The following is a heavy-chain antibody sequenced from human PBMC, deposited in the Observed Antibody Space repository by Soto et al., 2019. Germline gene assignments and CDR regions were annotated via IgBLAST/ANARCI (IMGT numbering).Heavy chain of an antibody. CDR2: IPYDGTKK. CDR1: GFTFSTYA. J-gene: IGHJ6*02. D-gene: IGHD5-18*01. Sequence: QVQLVESGGGVVQPGRSLRLSCAASGFTFSTYAMHWVRQAPGKGLGWVAVIPYDGTKKYYADSVKGRFTSSRDNSKNTLFLQMNSLRAEDTAVYYCAKDGGGYNYGYVMLDKYYYGMDVWGQGTTVTVSS. CDR3: AKDGGGYNYGYVMLDKYYYGMDV. V-gene: IGHV3-30-3*01.